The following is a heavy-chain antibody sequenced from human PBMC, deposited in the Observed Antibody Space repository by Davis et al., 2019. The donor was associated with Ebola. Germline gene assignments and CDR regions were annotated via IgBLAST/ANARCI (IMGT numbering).Heavy chain of an antibody. CDR2: ISSSSSYI. CDR1: GFTFSSYA. V-gene: IGHV3-21*01. J-gene: IGHJ4*02. D-gene: IGHD5-18*01. Sequence: GESLKISCSASGFTFSSYAMHWVRQAPGKGLEWVSSISSSSSYIYYADSVKGRFTISRDNAKNSLYLQMNSLRAEDTAVYYCARGGYSYGSRASYYFDYWGQGTLVTVSS. CDR3: ARGGYSYGSRASYYFDY.